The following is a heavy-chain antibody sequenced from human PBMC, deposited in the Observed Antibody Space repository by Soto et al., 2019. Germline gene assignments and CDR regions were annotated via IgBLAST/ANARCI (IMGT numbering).Heavy chain of an antibody. V-gene: IGHV4-39*01. CDR2: IYYSGST. Sequence: QLQLQESGPGLVKPSETLSLTCTVSGGSISSSSYYWGWIRQPPGKGLEWIGSIYYSGSTYYNPSLKSRVTISVDTSKNQFSLKLSSVTAADTAVYYCARQGPPIVGATPNGWGQGTLVTVSS. CDR3: ARQGPPIVGATPNG. D-gene: IGHD1-26*01. CDR1: GGSISSSSYY. J-gene: IGHJ4*02.